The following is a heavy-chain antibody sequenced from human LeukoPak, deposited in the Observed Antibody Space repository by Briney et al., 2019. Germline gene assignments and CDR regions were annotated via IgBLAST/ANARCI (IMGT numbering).Heavy chain of an antibody. CDR3: ARGDGNYDILTGYYPFDY. D-gene: IGHD3-9*01. CDR1: GFTVSSNY. Sequence: GGSLRLSCAASGFTVSSNYMSWVRQAPGKGLEWVSVIYSGGSTYYADSVKGRFTISRDNSKNTLYLQMNSLRAEDTAVYYCARGDGNYDILTGYYPFDYWGQGTLVTVSS. J-gene: IGHJ4*02. V-gene: IGHV3-66*01. CDR2: IYSGGST.